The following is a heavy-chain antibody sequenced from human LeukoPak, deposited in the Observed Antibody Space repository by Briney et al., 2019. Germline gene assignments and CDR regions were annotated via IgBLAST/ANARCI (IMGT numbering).Heavy chain of an antibody. CDR1: GFTFSSYS. V-gene: IGHV3-21*01. J-gene: IGHJ5*02. CDR3: ARDCVGYYYDSSGYWT. CDR2: ISSSSSYI. D-gene: IGHD3-22*01. Sequence: GGSLRLSCAASGFTFSSYSMNWVRQAPGKGLEWVSSISSSSSYIYYADSVKGRFTFSRDNAKNSLYLQMNSLRAEDTAVYYCARDCVGYYYDSSGYWTWGQGTLVTVSS.